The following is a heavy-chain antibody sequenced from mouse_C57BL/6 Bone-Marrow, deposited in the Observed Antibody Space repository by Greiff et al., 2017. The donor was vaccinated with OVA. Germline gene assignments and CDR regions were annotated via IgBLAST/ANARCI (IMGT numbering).Heavy chain of an antibody. D-gene: IGHD1-1*01. V-gene: IGHV3-6*01. J-gene: IGHJ1*03. CDR1: GYSITSGYY. CDR3: ARDPITTVRGGYFDV. CDR2: ISYDGSN. Sequence: EVKLQESGPGLVKPSQSLSLTCSVTGYSITSGYYWNWIRQFPGNKLEWMGYISYDGSNNYNPSLKNRISITRDTSKNQFFLKLNSVTTEDTATYYCARDPITTVRGGYFDVWGTGTTVTVSS.